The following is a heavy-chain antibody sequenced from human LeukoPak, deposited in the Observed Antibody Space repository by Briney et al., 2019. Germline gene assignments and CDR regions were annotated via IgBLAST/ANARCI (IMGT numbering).Heavy chain of an antibody. J-gene: IGHJ4*02. D-gene: IGHD2-15*01. CDR2: INHSGST. CDR3: ARRRSIGYCSGGSCHLVGGLYYFDY. V-gene: IGHV4-34*01. CDR1: GGSFSGYY. Sequence: PXXTLSLTCAVYGGSFSGYYWSWIRQPPGKGLEWIGEINHSGSTNYNPSLKSRVTISVDTSKNQFSLKLSSVTAADTAVYYCARRRSIGYCSGGSCHLVGGLYYFDYWGQGTLVTVSS.